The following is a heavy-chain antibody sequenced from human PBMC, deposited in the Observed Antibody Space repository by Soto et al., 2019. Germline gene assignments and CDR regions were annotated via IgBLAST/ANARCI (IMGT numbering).Heavy chain of an antibody. D-gene: IGHD3-10*01. Sequence: QVQLVESGGGVVQPGRSLRLSCAASGFTFSSYGMHWVRQAPGKGLEWVAVIWHDGSDNYYADSVKGRFTISRDNSKNTLYLQPNRLRAEDTAVYCSARDRRGVNYAMDVWGQGTTVTVSS. CDR1: GFTFSSYG. J-gene: IGHJ6*02. CDR3: ARDRRGVNYAMDV. CDR2: IWHDGSDN. V-gene: IGHV3-33*01.